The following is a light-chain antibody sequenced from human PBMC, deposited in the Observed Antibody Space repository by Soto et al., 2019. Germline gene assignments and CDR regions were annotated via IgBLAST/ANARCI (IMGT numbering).Light chain of an antibody. CDR2: EVS. CDR3: SSYTSNSTLVV. J-gene: IGLJ2*01. V-gene: IGLV2-14*01. Sequence: QSVLTQPASVSGSPGQSITISYTGTNSDVGGYNYVSWYQQHPGKAPKLMIYEVSNWPSGVSNRFSGSKSGNTASLTISGLQAEDEADYYCSSYTSNSTLVVFGGGTKVTVL. CDR1: NSDVGGYNY.